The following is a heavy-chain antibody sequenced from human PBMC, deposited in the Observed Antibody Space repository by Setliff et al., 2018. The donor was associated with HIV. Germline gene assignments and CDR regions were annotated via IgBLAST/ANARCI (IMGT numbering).Heavy chain of an antibody. CDR3: ARVALGDYEVY. V-gene: IGHV4-31*03. J-gene: IGHJ4*02. D-gene: IGHD4-17*01. CDR1: GGSISSGGYY. CDR2: IYYSGST. Sequence: SETLSLTCTVSGGSISSGGYYWSWIRQHPGKGLEWIGYIYYSGSTYYNPSLKSRVTISVNTSKNQFSLKLSSVTAADTAVYYCARVALGDYEVYWGQGALVTVSS.